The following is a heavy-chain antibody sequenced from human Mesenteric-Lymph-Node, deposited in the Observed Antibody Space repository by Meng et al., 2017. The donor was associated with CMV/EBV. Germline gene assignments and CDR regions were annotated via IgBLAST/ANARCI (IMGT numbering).Heavy chain of an antibody. D-gene: IGHD3-10*02. J-gene: IGHJ4*02. V-gene: IGHV3-74*01. CDR3: ATGAVFGSSAGLFEY. CDR2: INSDGTST. Sequence: GESLKISCAASGFTFSSYGMHWVRQAPGKGLVWVSRINSDGTSTSYADSVKGRFTISRDNAKNTLYLQMNSLRAEDTAVYYCATGAVFGSSAGLFEYWGQGTLVTVSS. CDR1: GFTFSSYG.